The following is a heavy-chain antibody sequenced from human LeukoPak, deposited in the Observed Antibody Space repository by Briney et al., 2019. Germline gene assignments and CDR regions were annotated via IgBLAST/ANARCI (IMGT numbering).Heavy chain of an antibody. CDR1: KYTFIGYY. V-gene: IGHV1-2*02. D-gene: IGHD2-2*02. J-gene: IGHJ4*02. Sequence: ASVKVSCKASKYTFIGYYMHWVRQAPGQGLEWMGWINPNSGGTKYAQKFQGRVTMTEDTSTDTAYMELSSLRSEDTAVYYCASLNYRYCSSTSCYRGYWGQGTLVTVSS. CDR3: ASLNYRYCSSTSCYRGY. CDR2: INPNSGGT.